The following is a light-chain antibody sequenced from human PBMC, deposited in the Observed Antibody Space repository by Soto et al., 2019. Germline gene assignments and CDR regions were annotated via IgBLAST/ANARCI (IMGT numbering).Light chain of an antibody. CDR2: GAS. V-gene: IGKV3D-15*01. CDR1: QSGSRK. Sequence: MADSKSTEAGSPGEEATLSCRASQSGSRKLAWYQQKPGQAPRLLIYGASSRATGIPDRFSGSGSGTEFTLSSLSLQAEEFAVYYWQQYTILAKKFGQGTKVDIK. CDR3: QQYTILAKK. J-gene: IGKJ1*01.